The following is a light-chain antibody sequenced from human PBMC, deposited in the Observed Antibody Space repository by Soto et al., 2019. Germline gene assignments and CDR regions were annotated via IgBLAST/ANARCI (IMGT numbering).Light chain of an antibody. V-gene: IGKV3-20*01. CDR1: QSVSSNY. CDR2: GAS. Sequence: EIVLTQSPGTLSLSPGERATLSCRASQSVSSNYLACYQQKPGQAPRLLIYGASIRSTGLPDRFSGSGSGTDFSLIISRLEPDDFAVYYCQQYGGSPRVTFGGGTKVEIK. CDR3: QQYGGSPRVT. J-gene: IGKJ4*01.